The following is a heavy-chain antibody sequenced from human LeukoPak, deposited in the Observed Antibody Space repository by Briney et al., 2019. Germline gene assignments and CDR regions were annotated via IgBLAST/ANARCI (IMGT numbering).Heavy chain of an antibody. CDR1: GFTFSSYG. Sequence: PGGSLRLSCAAPGFTFSSYGMHWVRQAPGKGLEWVAFIRYDGSNKYYVGSVKGRFTISRDNSKNTLYLQMNSLRAEDTAVYYCAKGSGWEMSYYYYYMDVWGKGTTVTISS. J-gene: IGHJ6*03. CDR2: IRYDGSNK. D-gene: IGHD1-26*01. V-gene: IGHV3-30*02. CDR3: AKGSGWEMSYYYYYMDV.